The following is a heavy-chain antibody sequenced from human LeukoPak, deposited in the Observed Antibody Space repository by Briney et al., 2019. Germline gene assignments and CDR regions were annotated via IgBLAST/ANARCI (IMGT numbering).Heavy chain of an antibody. CDR3: ARGSEELQYYFDY. Sequence: ASVKVSCKASGYTFTRYYLHWVRQAPGQGLEWMGIVNPSSGNTNYAQKFQGTVTLTRDTSTSTVYMELTSLRSEDTAVYYCARGSEELQYYFDYWGQGTLVTVSS. J-gene: IGHJ4*02. V-gene: IGHV1-46*01. D-gene: IGHD1-7*01. CDR2: VNPSSGNT. CDR1: GYTFTRYY.